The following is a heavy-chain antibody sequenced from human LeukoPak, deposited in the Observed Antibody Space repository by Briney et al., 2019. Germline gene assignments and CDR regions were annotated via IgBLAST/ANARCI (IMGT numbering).Heavy chain of an antibody. Sequence: ASVKVSCKASGYTFTSYGISWVRQAPGQGLEWMGWISAYNGSTNYAQKLQGRVTMTTDTSTSTAYMELRSLRSDDTAVYYCARDFGSYGRDWFDPWGQGTLVTVSS. V-gene: IGHV1-18*01. J-gene: IGHJ5*02. CDR3: ARDFGSYGRDWFDP. CDR2: ISAYNGST. D-gene: IGHD4-17*01. CDR1: GYTFTSYG.